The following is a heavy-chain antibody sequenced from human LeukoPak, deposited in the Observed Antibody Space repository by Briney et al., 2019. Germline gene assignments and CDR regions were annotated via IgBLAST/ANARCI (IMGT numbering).Heavy chain of an antibody. V-gene: IGHV1-69*01. D-gene: IGHD4-17*01. CDR3: ARGFYGDYRGINLNYFDY. CDR1: GDTFNIYA. Sequence: SVSVSYKASGDTFNIYAISWVRQAPGQGLVWMGGIIPIFGTANYAQKCQGRVTITADESTSTAYMELSSLRSEDTAVYYCARGFYGDYRGINLNYFDYWGQGTLVSVSS. J-gene: IGHJ4*02. CDR2: IIPIFGTA.